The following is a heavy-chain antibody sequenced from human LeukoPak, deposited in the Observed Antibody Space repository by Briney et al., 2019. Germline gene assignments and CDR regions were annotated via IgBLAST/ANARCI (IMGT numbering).Heavy chain of an antibody. V-gene: IGHV1-18*01. CDR2: ISAYNGNT. CDR1: GYTFTSYG. J-gene: IGHJ5*02. Sequence: GASVKVSCKASGYTFTSYGISWVRQAPGQGLEWMGWISAYNGNTNYAQKLQGRVTMTTDTSTSTAYMELRSLRSDDTAVYYCARHYDILTGRRHWFDPWGQGTLVTVSS. D-gene: IGHD3-9*01. CDR3: ARHYDILTGRRHWFDP.